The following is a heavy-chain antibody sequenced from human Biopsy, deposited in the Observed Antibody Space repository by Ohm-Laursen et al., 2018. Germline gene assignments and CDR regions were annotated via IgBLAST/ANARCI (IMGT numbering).Heavy chain of an antibody. V-gene: IGHV4-31*01. CDR3: ARGDYFDSNGYFWFDP. J-gene: IGHJ5*02. Sequence: TLSLTCTVSGGSISSGGSYWSWIRQRPGKGLEWIGYIFNSANTYYNPSLKNLITISGDTSKNQFSLKLNSVTAADTAVYYGARGDYFDSNGYFWFDPWGQGTLVTASS. D-gene: IGHD3-22*01. CDR1: GGSISSGGSY. CDR2: IFNSANT.